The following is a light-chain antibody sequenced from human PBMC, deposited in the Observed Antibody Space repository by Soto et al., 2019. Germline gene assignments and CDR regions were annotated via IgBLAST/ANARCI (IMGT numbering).Light chain of an antibody. V-gene: IGLV2-11*01. CDR1: SSDDGAYNY. Sequence: SALTQPRSVSGSPGQSVTISCTGTSSDDGAYNYVSWYQQHPGKAPKLMIYAVSKRPSGVPDRFSGSKSGNTASLTISRLQAEDEADYYCCSYAGTYVYVFGTGTKVTVL. CDR2: AVS. J-gene: IGLJ1*01. CDR3: CSYAGTYVYV.